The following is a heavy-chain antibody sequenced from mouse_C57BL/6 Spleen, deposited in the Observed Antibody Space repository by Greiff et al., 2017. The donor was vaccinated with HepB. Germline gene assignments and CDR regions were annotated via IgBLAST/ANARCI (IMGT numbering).Heavy chain of an antibody. J-gene: IGHJ2*01. V-gene: IGHV1-72*01. CDR2: IDPNSGGT. CDR3: ARSEGYGYDGFDY. CDR1: GYTFTSYW. D-gene: IGHD2-2*01. Sequence: VQLQQPGAELVKPGASVKLSCKASGYTFTSYWMHWVKQGPGQGLEWNGRIDPNSGGTKYNEKFKSKATLTVDKPSSTAYMQLSSLTSEDSAVFYCARSEGYGYDGFDYWGQGTTLTVSS.